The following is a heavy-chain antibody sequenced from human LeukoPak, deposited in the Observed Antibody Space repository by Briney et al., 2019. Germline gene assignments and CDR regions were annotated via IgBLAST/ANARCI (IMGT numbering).Heavy chain of an antibody. D-gene: IGHD1-26*01. CDR3: ARGVRSYGDYDY. CDR2: IYYSGST. Sequence: SETLSLTCTVSGGSISSYYWSWIRQPPGKGLEWIGYIYYSGSTNYNPSLKSRVTISVDTSKNQFSLKLSSVTAADTAVYYCARGVRSYGDYDYWGQGTLVTVSS. V-gene: IGHV4-59*01. J-gene: IGHJ4*02. CDR1: GGSISSYY.